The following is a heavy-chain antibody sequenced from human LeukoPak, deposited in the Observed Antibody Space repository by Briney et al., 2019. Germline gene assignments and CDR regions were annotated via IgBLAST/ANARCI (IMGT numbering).Heavy chain of an antibody. D-gene: IGHD3-10*01. J-gene: IGHJ4*02. CDR3: ARAGQEWFGELGFDQ. CDR2: ISSSSSYI. Sequence: GGSLRLSCVASGFTFNSYSMNWVRQAPGKGLEWISSISSSSSYIYQADSVKGRFTISRDNAKNSLYLQMNSLRAEDTAVYYCARAGQEWFGELGFDQWGQGTLVIVSS. V-gene: IGHV3-21*01. CDR1: GFTFNSYS.